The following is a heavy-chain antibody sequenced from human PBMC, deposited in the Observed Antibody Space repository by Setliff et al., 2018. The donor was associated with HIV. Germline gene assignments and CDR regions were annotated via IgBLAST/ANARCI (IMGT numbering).Heavy chain of an antibody. CDR2: ISHDGNNK. CDR3: ARDRVEAERGAFDI. D-gene: IGHD1-26*01. CDR1: GFTFSSYS. Sequence: PGGSLRLSCEASGFTFSSYSFHWVRQAPGKGLEWVTLISHDGNNKFYAPSVKGRFTISRDNSKDTVSLQMTSLTSEDTAMYYCARDRVEAERGAFDIWGQGTMVTVS. J-gene: IGHJ3*02. V-gene: IGHV3-30*01.